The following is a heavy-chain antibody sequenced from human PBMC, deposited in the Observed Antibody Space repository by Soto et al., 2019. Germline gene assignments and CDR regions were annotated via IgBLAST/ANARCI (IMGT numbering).Heavy chain of an antibody. CDR1: GGSISPYY. CDR3: ARGGMVIIPTATAFDY. CDR2: IYASGST. Sequence: PETLSLTCSVSGGSISPYYWSWIRQPAGKGLEWIGRIYASGSTNYNPSLKSRVTMSVATSKNQFSLKLTSVTAADTATYYCARGGMVIIPTATAFDYWGQGTLVTVSS. D-gene: IGHD1-1*01. V-gene: IGHV4-4*07. J-gene: IGHJ4*02.